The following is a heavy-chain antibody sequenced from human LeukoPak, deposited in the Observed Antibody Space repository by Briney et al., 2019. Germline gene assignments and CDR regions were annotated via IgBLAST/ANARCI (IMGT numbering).Heavy chain of an antibody. V-gene: IGHV3-7*01. J-gene: IGHJ5*02. Sequence: AGGSLRLSCAASGFTFSSYAMGWVRQAPGKGLEWVANIKQDGSEQYYVDSVKGRFTISRDNAKNSLSLQMNSLRAEDTAVYYCARPLLYYYGSETYFWFDPWGQGTLVTVSS. D-gene: IGHD3-10*01. CDR2: IKQDGSEQ. CDR1: GFTFSSYA. CDR3: ARPLLYYYGSETYFWFDP.